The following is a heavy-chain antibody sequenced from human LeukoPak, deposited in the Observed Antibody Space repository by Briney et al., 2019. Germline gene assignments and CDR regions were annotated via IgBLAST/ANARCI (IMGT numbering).Heavy chain of an antibody. CDR1: GCSRSTRGGG. CDR3: AHSAYYYGSGSLNWFDP. J-gene: IGHJ5*02. Sequence: GPTLVNPPQTLTLTCTVSGCSRSTRGGGVGGIRQPPGKGLEWLTPIYWDDDKRYSPSLKSRLTITKDTSKNQVVLTMTNMDPVDTATYYCAHSAYYYGSGSLNWFDPWGQGTLVTVSS. V-gene: IGHV2-5*02. CDR2: IYWDDDK. D-gene: IGHD3-10*01.